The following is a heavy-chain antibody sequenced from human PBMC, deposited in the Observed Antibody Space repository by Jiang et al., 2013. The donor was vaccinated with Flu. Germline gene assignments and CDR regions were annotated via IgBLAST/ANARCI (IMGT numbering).Heavy chain of an antibody. D-gene: IGHD4-17*01. CDR2: ISSGSSTI. Sequence: VQLVESGGNLVRPGGSLRLSCAAAGFAFSSHNMNWVRQAPGKGLEWLAHISSGSSTIYYADSVRGRFTISRANAKNSLYLQLDSLRDEDTAVYYCARDSSTVTALAHYYGMDVWGQGTTVTVSS. J-gene: IGHJ6*02. CDR3: ARDSSTVTALAHYYGMDV. CDR1: GFAFSSHN. V-gene: IGHV3-48*02.